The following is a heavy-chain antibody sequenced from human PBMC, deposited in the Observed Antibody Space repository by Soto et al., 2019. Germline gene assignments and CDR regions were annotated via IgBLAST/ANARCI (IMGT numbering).Heavy chain of an antibody. V-gene: IGHV5-10-1*01. D-gene: IGHD6-19*01. CDR3: ARHGAYSSGWYAFDI. CDR2: IDPSDSYA. J-gene: IGHJ3*02. CDR1: GYSFTSYW. Sequence: EVQLVQSGAEVKKPGESLRISCKGSGYSFTSYWISWVRQMPGKGLEWMGRIDPSDSYANYSPSFQGHVTISADKSISTAYLQWSSRKASDTAMYYCARHGAYSSGWYAFDIWGQGTMVTVSS.